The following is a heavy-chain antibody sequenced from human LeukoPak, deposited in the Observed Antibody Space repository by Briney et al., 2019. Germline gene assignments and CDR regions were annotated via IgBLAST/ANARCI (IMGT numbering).Heavy chain of an antibody. Sequence: GGSLRLSCAASGFIFSTYAMHWVRQAPGKGLEWVALISYDGSIKYYADSVKGRFTISRDNSKNTVYLQMNSLRAEDTAIYYCATYRQVLLPFESWGQGTLVTASS. CDR3: ATYRQVLLPFES. V-gene: IGHV3-30*04. J-gene: IGHJ4*02. CDR1: GFIFSTYA. D-gene: IGHD2-8*02. CDR2: ISYDGSIK.